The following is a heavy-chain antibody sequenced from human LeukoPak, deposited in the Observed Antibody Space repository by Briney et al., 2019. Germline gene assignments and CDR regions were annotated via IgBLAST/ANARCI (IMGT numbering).Heavy chain of an antibody. Sequence: GGSLRLSCTASGFTFSDSAMSWVRQAPGKGLEWVANIKEDGSEKYYVDPVKGRFTISRDNAKNSLYLQMNSLRADDTAVYYCARSGAARYLDSWGQGTLVTVSS. CDR2: IKEDGSEK. CDR3: ARSGAARYLDS. V-gene: IGHV3-7*01. J-gene: IGHJ4*02. D-gene: IGHD6-6*01. CDR1: GFTFSDSA.